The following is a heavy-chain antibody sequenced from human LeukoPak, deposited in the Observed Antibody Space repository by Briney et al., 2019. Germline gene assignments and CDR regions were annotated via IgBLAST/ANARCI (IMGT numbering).Heavy chain of an antibody. Sequence: SETLSLTCTVSGGSISNHYWSWIRQPPGKGLEWIGYIYYSGSTNYNPSLKSRVTISVDTSKNQFSLNLSSVTAADTAVYYCARSPNYYDSSGFWFDPWGQGTLVTVSS. J-gene: IGHJ5*02. CDR1: GGSISNHY. CDR2: IYYSGST. V-gene: IGHV4-59*11. CDR3: ARSPNYYDSSGFWFDP. D-gene: IGHD3-22*01.